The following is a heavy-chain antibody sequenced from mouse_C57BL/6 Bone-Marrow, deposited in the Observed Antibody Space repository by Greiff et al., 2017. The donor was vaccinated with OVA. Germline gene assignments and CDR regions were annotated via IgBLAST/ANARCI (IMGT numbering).Heavy chain of an antibody. J-gene: IGHJ2*01. Sequence: EVQVVESGGGLVKPGGSLKLSCAASGFTFSDYGMHWVRQAPEKGLEWVAYISSGSSTIYYADTVTGRFTISRDNSKNTLFLQMTSLRSEDTAMYYCARTGSSFNYFDYWGQGTTLTVSS. CDR1: GFTFSDYG. D-gene: IGHD1-1*01. CDR3: ARTGSSFNYFDY. V-gene: IGHV5-17*01. CDR2: ISSGSSTI.